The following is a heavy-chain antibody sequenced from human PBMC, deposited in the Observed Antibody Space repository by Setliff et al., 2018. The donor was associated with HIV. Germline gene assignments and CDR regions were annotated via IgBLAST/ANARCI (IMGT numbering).Heavy chain of an antibody. CDR2: ISYDGSNK. CDR3: ARSHYYYYYMDV. V-gene: IGHV3-30*03. Sequence: GGSLRLSCAASGFTFSNYDMHWVRQAPGKGLEWVAVISYDGSNKYYTDSVKGRFTISRDNSKNTLYLQMKSLRAEDTAVYYCARSHYYYYYMDVWGKGTTVTVSS. J-gene: IGHJ6*03. CDR1: GFTFSNYD.